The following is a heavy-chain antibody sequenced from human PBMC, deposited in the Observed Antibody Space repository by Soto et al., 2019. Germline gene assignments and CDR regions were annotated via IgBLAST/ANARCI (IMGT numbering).Heavy chain of an antibody. Sequence: QVQLVESGGGVVQPGRSLRLSCAASGFTFSSYAMHWVRQAPGKGLEWVAVISYDGSNKYYADSVKGRFTISRDNSKNTLYLQMNSLRAEDTAVYYCARADYGGDYFDCWGHGTLVTVSS. D-gene: IGHD4-17*01. V-gene: IGHV3-30-3*01. CDR1: GFTFSSYA. J-gene: IGHJ4*01. CDR3: ARADYGGDYFDC. CDR2: ISYDGSNK.